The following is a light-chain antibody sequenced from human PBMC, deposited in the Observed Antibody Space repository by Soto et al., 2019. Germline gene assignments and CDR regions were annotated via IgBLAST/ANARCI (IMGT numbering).Light chain of an antibody. Sequence: PGETATLYCRASQSVTSGYLAWYQQKPGQSPRLLMYGASSRATGVPDRFSGSGSGTDFTLTITRLEPEDFAVYYCHQYGTSPLTFGGGTKVDIK. J-gene: IGKJ4*01. V-gene: IGKV3-20*01. CDR3: HQYGTSPLT. CDR1: QSVTSGY. CDR2: GAS.